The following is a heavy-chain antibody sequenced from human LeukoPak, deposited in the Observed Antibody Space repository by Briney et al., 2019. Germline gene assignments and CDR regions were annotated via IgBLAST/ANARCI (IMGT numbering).Heavy chain of an antibody. V-gene: IGHV3-30*03. CDR2: ISYDGSNK. Sequence: GGSLRLSCAASGFTFSSYGMHWVRQAPGKGLEWVAVISYDGSNKYYADSVKGRFTISRDNSKNTLYLQMNSLRAEDTAVYYCASGGNYAPFDYWGQGTLVTVSS. D-gene: IGHD4-11*01. CDR1: GFTFSSYG. CDR3: ASGGNYAPFDY. J-gene: IGHJ4*02.